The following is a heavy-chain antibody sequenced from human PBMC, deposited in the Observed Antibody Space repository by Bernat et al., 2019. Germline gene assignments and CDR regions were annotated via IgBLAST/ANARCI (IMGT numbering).Heavy chain of an antibody. Sequence: EVQLVESGGGVVQPGGSLRLSCAASGFTFDDYAMHWVRQAPGKGLEWVSLISGDGGSTYYADSVKGRFTISRDNSKNSLYLQMNSLRTEDTALYYCAKVETYYYGSGSYEWGQGTLVTVSS. CDR3: AKVETYYYGSGSYE. J-gene: IGHJ4*02. D-gene: IGHD3-10*01. CDR1: GFTFDDYA. CDR2: ISGDGGST. V-gene: IGHV3-43*02.